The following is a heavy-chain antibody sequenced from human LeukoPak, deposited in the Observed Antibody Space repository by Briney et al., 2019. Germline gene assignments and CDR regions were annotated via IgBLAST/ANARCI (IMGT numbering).Heavy chain of an antibody. V-gene: IGHV3-33*06. D-gene: IGHD3-22*01. CDR1: GFTFSSYG. J-gene: IGHJ4*02. CDR3: AKDDSSGSSDY. Sequence: GGSLRLSCAASGFTFSSYGMHWVRQAPGKGLEWVAVIWYDGSNKYYADSVKGRFTISRDNSKNTLYLQMNSLRAEDTAVYYCAKDDSSGSSDYWGQGTLVTVSS. CDR2: IWYDGSNK.